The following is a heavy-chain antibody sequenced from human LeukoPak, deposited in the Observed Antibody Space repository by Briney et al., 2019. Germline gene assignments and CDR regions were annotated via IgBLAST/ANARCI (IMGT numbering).Heavy chain of an antibody. V-gene: IGHV3-7*01. Sequence: GGSLRLSCAASSFTFSSYWMTWVRQAPGKGLEWVANIKEDGSKTFYVDSVKGRFTISRDNAKNSLYLQMNSLRAEDTAVYYCARHRSGGSQDDAFDIWGQGTMVTVSS. D-gene: IGHD2-15*01. CDR3: ARHRSGGSQDDAFDI. CDR1: SFTFSSYW. J-gene: IGHJ3*02. CDR2: IKEDGSKT.